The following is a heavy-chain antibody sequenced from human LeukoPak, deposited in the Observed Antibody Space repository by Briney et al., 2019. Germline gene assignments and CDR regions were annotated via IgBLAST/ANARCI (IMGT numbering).Heavy chain of an antibody. V-gene: IGHV3-23*01. Sequence: GGSLRLSCAASGFTFSSYAMSWVRQAPGKGLEWVSAISGSGGSTYYADSVKGRFTISRDNSKNTLYLQMNSLRAEDTAVYYCAKATTIFGVVMSVFNFDYWGQGTLVTVSS. CDR2: ISGSGGST. D-gene: IGHD3-3*01. CDR3: AKATTIFGVVMSVFNFDY. CDR1: GFTFSSYA. J-gene: IGHJ4*02.